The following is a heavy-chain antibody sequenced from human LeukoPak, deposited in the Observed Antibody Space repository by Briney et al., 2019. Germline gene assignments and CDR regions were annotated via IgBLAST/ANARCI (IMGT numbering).Heavy chain of an antibody. J-gene: IGHJ6*03. Sequence: ASVKASCKASGYTFTSYGISWVRQAPGQGLEWMGWISAYNGNTNYAQKLQGRVTMTTDTSTSTAYMELRSLRSDDTAVYYCARDGALAGFLYYYYMDVWGNGTTVTISS. CDR2: ISAYNGNT. D-gene: IGHD6-19*01. V-gene: IGHV1-18*01. CDR1: GYTFTSYG. CDR3: ARDGALAGFLYYYYMDV.